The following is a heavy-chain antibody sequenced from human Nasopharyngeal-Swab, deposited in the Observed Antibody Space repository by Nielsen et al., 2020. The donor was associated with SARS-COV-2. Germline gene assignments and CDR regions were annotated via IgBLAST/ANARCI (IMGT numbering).Heavy chain of an antibody. J-gene: IGHJ4*02. Sequence: GGSLRLSCAASGFTFSNAWMSWVGQAPGKGLEWVGRIKSKTDGGTTDYAAPVKGRFTISRDDSKNTLYLQMNSLKTEDTAVYYCTTDPSGYDYVDYWGQGTLVTVSS. V-gene: IGHV3-15*01. CDR3: TTDPSGYDYVDY. D-gene: IGHD5-12*01. CDR2: IKSKTDGGTT. CDR1: GFTFSNAW.